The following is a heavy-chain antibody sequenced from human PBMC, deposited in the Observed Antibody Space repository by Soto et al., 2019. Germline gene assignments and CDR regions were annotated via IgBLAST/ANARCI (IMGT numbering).Heavy chain of an antibody. CDR3: ARALTPRTAPDGLYSYYGMDV. V-gene: IGHV3-33*01. CDR2: IWYDGSNK. J-gene: IGHJ6*02. D-gene: IGHD6-13*01. Sequence: ESGGGVVQPGRSLRLSCAASGFTLSSYGIHWVRQAPGKGLEWVAVIWYDGSNKYYADSVKGRFTTSRDNSKNTLSLQMNSLRVEDTAVYYCARALTPRTAPDGLYSYYGMDVWGQGTTVTVSS. CDR1: GFTLSSYG.